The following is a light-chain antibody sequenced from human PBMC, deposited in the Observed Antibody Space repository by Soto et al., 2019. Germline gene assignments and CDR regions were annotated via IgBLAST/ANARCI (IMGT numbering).Light chain of an antibody. Sequence: QSVLTQPASVSGSPGQSITMSCTGTSTDVGSHKLVSWYQQYPGNAPKLIIFEAYKRPSGVSNRFSGSKSGSTASLTISGLQAEDEADYYCCSNAVGSTYVFGTGTKVTV. J-gene: IGLJ1*01. V-gene: IGLV2-23*01. CDR3: CSNAVGSTYV. CDR1: STDVGSHKL. CDR2: EAY.